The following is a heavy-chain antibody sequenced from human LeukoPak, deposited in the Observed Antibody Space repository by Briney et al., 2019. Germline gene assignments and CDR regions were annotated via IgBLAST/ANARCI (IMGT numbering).Heavy chain of an antibody. J-gene: IGHJ4*02. D-gene: IGHD3-10*01. V-gene: IGHV1-18*01. CDR3: ARNGRVRRVVKDLFEY. Sequence: ASVRVSCKTSGYTFTDYDITWVRQAPGQGLGWMGRVSPYNGNTYYSQRFQDRVTITKDTSTGTAYMDLRNLRTDDTAMYCCARNGRVRRVVKDLFEYWGQGTLVAVSS. CDR1: GYTFTDYD. CDR2: VSPYNGNT.